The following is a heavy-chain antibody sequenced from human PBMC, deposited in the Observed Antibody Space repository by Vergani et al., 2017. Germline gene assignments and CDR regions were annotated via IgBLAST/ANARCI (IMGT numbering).Heavy chain of an antibody. CDR3: ARLLYGRYYFDY. J-gene: IGHJ4*02. CDR1: GGSISSNSCY. Sequence: QLQLQESGPGLVKPSETLSLTCTVSGGSISSNSCYWVWIRQPPGKGLEWIGTIYYSGSTYYNPSLKSRVTISVDTSKNQPSLKLSSVTAADTAVYYCARLLYGRYYFDYWGQGTLVTVSS. D-gene: IGHD3-10*02. V-gene: IGHV4-39*01. CDR2: IYYSGST.